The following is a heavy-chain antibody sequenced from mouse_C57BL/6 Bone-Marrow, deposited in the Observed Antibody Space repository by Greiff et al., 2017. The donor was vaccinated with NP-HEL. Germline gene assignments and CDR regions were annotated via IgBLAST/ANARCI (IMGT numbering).Heavy chain of an antibody. V-gene: IGHV5-16*01. CDR1: GFTFSDYY. CDR2: INNDGSST. CDR3: AREDPGSSLAY. Sequence: EVKLVESEGGLVQPGSSMKLSCTASGFTFSDYYMAWVRQVPEKGLEWVANINNDGSSTYYLDSLKSRFIISRDNAKNTLYLQMSSLKSEDTATYYCAREDPGSSLAYWGQGTLVTVSA. D-gene: IGHD1-1*01. J-gene: IGHJ3*01.